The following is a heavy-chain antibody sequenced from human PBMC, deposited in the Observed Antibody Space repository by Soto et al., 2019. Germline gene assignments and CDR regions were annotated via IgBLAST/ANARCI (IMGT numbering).Heavy chain of an antibody. J-gene: IGHJ2*01. V-gene: IGHV3-13*01. CDR1: GFTFSSYD. CDR3: ATVHSYGDYVQNWYFDL. CDR2: IGTAGDT. D-gene: IGHD4-17*01. Sequence: EVQLVESGGGLVQPGGSLRLSCAASGFTFSSYDMHWVRQATGKGLEWVSAIGTAGDTYYPGSVKGRFTISRENAKNSLYLQMNSLRAEDMAVYYCATVHSYGDYVQNWYFDLWGRGTLVTVSS.